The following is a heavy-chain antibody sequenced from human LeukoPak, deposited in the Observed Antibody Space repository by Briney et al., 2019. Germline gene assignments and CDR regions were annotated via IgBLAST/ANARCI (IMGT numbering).Heavy chain of an antibody. CDR3: AADGMVRGPDAWFDS. D-gene: IGHD3-10*01. Sequence: KASETLSLTCNVSGASISSGRSYWTWIRQPAGKGLEWIGRIYSRGSTNYNPSLKSLVTMSVDTSKIQFSLKLSSVTAADTAVYYCAADGMVRGPDAWFDSWGQGTLVTVSS. V-gene: IGHV4-61*02. J-gene: IGHJ5*01. CDR2: IYSRGST. CDR1: GASISSGRSY.